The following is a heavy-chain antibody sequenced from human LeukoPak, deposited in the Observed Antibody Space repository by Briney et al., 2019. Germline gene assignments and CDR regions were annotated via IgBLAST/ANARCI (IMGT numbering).Heavy chain of an antibody. D-gene: IGHD6-13*01. CDR2: IYTSGST. J-gene: IGHJ2*01. Sequence: SETLSLTCTVSGGSISSYYWSWIRQPAGKGLEWIGRIYTSGSTNYNPSPKSRVTMSVDTSKNQFSLKLSSVTAGDTAVYYCARVYYSSSYDYWYFDLWGRGTLVTVSS. CDR1: GGSISSYY. CDR3: ARVYYSSSYDYWYFDL. V-gene: IGHV4-4*07.